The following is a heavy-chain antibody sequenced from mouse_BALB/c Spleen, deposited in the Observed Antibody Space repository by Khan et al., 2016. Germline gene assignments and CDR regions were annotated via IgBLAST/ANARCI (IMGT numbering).Heavy chain of an antibody. V-gene: IGHV14-3*02. CDR1: GYYIKNAY. D-gene: IGHD2-2*01. CDR2: IEPANGTT. Sequence: VQLQESGAEFVKPAASVKLTCTATGYYIKNAYTHCVKQSPEQDLEWMGGIEPANGTTKCNPKLQGQATITTDTSTNTSYLQLCRWTSEDHTVSYVVRRYYYGWCGFAYWGQGTIVTVSA. CDR3: VRRYYYGWCGFAY. J-gene: IGHJ3*01.